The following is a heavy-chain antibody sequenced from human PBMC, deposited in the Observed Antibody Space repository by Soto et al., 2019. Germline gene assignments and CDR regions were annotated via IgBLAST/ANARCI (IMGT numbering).Heavy chain of an antibody. Sequence: TWIRQPPGKALEWVAHIFSNDEKSYSTSLKSRLSISKDTSKNQVVLTMTNMDPVDTATYYCARIHDGWSFFEYWGQGTLVSVSS. J-gene: IGHJ4*02. V-gene: IGHV2-26*01. CDR3: ARIHDGWSFFEY. CDR2: IFSNDEK. D-gene: IGHD3-3*01.